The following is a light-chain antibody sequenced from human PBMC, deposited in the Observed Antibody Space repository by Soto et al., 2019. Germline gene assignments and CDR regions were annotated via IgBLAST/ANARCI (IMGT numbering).Light chain of an antibody. J-gene: IGLJ3*02. CDR3: AAWDESLSAQWV. V-gene: IGLV1-47*01. CDR2: RNN. Sequence: QSVLTQPPSASGTPGQRVTISCSGSSSNIGSNYVYWYQQLPGTAPKLLIYRNNQRPSGVPDRFSGSKSGTSASLAISGLRSEDEADYYCAAWDESLSAQWVFGGGTKVTVL. CDR1: SSNIGSNY.